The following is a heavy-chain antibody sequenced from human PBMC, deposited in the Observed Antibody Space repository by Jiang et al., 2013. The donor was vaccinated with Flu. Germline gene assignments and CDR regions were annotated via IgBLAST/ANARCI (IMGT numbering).Heavy chain of an antibody. D-gene: IGHD3-3*01. CDR2: INPNSSGT. V-gene: IGHV1-2*02. CDR3: ARDIIDFSTCFDP. Sequence: GAEVKKPGASVKVSCKASGYTFTGYYMHWVRQAPGQGLEWMGWINPNSSGTNYAQKFQGRVTMTRDTSISTAYMELRRLRSDDTAVYYCARDIIDFSTCFDPWGQGTLVTVSS. CDR1: GYTFTGYY. J-gene: IGHJ5*02.